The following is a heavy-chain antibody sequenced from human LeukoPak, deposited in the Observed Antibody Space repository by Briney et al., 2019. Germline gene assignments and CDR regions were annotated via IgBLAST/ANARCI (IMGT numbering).Heavy chain of an antibody. D-gene: IGHD6-13*01. CDR1: GFTFSSYG. Sequence: GGSLRLSCAASGFTFSSYGMHWVRQAPGKGLEWVTVISYDGSFKYYADSVKGRFTISRDNSKNTLYLQMNSLRAEDTAVYYCAKVRYIAAAGTDWFDPWGQGTLVTVSS. CDR3: AKVRYIAAAGTDWFDP. CDR2: ISYDGSFK. V-gene: IGHV3-30*18. J-gene: IGHJ5*02.